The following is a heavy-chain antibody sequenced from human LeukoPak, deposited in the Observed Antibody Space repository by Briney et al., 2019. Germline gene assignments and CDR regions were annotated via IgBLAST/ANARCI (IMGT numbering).Heavy chain of an antibody. CDR3: ARALSDDFWSGYQDH. J-gene: IGHJ4*02. CDR1: GYRFISYG. V-gene: IGHV1-18*01. D-gene: IGHD3-3*01. CDR2: ISAYNGST. Sequence: GASVKVSCKASGYRFISYGFSWVRQAPGQGLEWMGWISAYNGSTNYAQKFQGRVTMTTDTSTSTVYMEVRSLRSDDTAVYYCARALSDDFWSGYQDHWGQGTLVTASS.